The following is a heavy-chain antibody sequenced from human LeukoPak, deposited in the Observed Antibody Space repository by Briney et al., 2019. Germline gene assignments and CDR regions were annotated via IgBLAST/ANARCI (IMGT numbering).Heavy chain of an antibody. CDR2: ISSSGSTI. J-gene: IGHJ6*03. CDR3: ASYGYCSSTGCSYYYYYYMDV. D-gene: IGHD2-2*01. CDR1: GFTFSSYE. Sequence: PGGSLRLSCAASGFTFSSYEMNWVRQAPGKGLEWVSYISSSGSTIYYADSVKGRFTISRDNAKNSLYLQMNSLRAEDTAVYYCASYGYCSSTGCSYYYYYYMDVWGKGTTVTVSS. V-gene: IGHV3-48*03.